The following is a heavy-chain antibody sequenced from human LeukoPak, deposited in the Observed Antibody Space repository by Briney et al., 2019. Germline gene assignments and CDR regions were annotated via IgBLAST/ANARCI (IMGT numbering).Heavy chain of an antibody. D-gene: IGHD5-12*01. CDR2: IYTSGST. CDR3: ARVSGYDWESFYDY. Sequence: SETLSLTCTVSGGSISSYYWSWLRQPAGKGLEWVGRIYTSGSTNYNPSLKSRVTMSVDTSKNQFSPKLSSVTAADTAMYYCARVSGYDWESFYDYWGQGSLVTVSS. V-gene: IGHV4-4*07. CDR1: GGSISSYY. J-gene: IGHJ4*02.